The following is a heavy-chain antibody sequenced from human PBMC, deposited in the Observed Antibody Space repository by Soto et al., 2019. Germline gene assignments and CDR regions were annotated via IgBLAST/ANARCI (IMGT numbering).Heavy chain of an antibody. CDR3: ARDSCSSTSCFNYYYYGMDV. V-gene: IGHV1-18*01. CDR2: ISAYNGNT. Sequence: ASVKVSCKASGYTFTSYGISWVRQAPGQGLEWMGWISAYNGNTNYAQKLQGRVTMTTDTTTSTAYMELRSLRSDDTAVYYCARDSCSSTSCFNYYYYGMDVWGQGTTVTV. CDR1: GYTFTSYG. D-gene: IGHD2-2*01. J-gene: IGHJ6*02.